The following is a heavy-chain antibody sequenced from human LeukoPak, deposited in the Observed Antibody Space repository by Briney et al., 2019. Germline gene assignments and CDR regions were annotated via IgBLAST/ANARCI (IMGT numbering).Heavy chain of an antibody. CDR1: GGSITNYY. CDR3: ARLLLYYYESSSYYSYFDS. D-gene: IGHD3-22*01. CDR2: MYYSGST. Sequence: SETLSLTCTVSGGSITNYYLSWIRQPPGKGLEWIGCMYYSGSTNYNPSLKSRVTISVDTTQNQFSLQLSSVTAADTAVYYCARLLLYYYESSSYYSYFDSWGQGTLVTVSS. J-gene: IGHJ4*02. V-gene: IGHV4-59*01.